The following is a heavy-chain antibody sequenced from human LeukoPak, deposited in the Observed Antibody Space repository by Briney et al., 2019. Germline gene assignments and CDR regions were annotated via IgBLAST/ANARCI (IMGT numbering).Heavy chain of an antibody. V-gene: IGHV3-21*01. CDR2: ISSSSSYI. CDR3: ARDALALTSSSSEYFLGYYYGMDV. Sequence: SGGSLRLSCAASGFTFSSYSMNWARQAPGKGLEWVSSISSSSSYIYYADSVKGRFTISRDNAKNSLYLQMNSLRAEDTAVYYCARDALALTSSSSEYFLGYYYGMDVWGQGTTVTVSS. J-gene: IGHJ6*02. CDR1: GFTFSSYS. D-gene: IGHD6-6*01.